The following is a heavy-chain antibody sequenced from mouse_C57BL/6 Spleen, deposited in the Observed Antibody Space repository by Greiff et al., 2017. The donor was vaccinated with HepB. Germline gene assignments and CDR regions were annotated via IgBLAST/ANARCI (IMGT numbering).Heavy chain of an antibody. CDR1: GYAFTNYL. V-gene: IGHV1-54*01. Sequence: VQLQQSGAELVRPGTSVKVSCKASGYAFTNYLIEWVKQRPGQGLEWIGVINPGSGGTNYNEKFKGKATLTADKSSSTAYMQLSSLTSEDSAVYFCARGMDGYPAWFAYWGQGTLVTVSA. J-gene: IGHJ3*01. CDR2: INPGSGGT. CDR3: ARGMDGYPAWFAY. D-gene: IGHD2-3*01.